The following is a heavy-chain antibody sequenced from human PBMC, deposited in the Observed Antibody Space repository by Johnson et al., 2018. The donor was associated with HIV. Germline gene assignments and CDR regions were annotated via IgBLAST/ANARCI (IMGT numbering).Heavy chain of an antibody. CDR1: GFTFSSYG. V-gene: IGHV3-30*03. Sequence: QVLLVESGGGVVQPGRSLRLSCAASGFTFSSYGMHWVRQAPGKGLEWVAVISYDGSNKYYADSVKGRFTISRDNSKNTLYLQMNSLRAEDTAVYYYARDRAHYYDSSGYYESGAFDIWGQGTMVTVSS. D-gene: IGHD3-22*01. CDR3: ARDRAHYYDSSGYYESGAFDI. J-gene: IGHJ3*02. CDR2: ISYDGSNK.